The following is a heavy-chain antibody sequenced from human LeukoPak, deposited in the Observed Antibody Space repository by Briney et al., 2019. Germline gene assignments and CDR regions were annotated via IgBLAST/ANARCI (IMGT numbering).Heavy chain of an antibody. CDR1: GGTFSSYA. CDR2: IIPIFGTA. V-gene: IGHV1-69*01. J-gene: IGHJ1*01. D-gene: IGHD3-9*01. CDR3: ARDKVSVRYFDWLVDGFQH. Sequence: ASVKVSCKASGGTFSSYAISWVRQAPGQGLEWMGGIIPIFGTANYAQKFQGRVTITADESTSTAYMELSSLRSEDTAVYYCARDKVSVRYFDWLVDGFQHWGQGTLVTVSS.